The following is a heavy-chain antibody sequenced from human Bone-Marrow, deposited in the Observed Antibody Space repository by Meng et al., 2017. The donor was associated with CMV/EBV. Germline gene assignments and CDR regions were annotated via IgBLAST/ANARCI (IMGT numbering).Heavy chain of an antibody. CDR2: IFSNDEK. V-gene: IGHV2-26*01. CDR1: GFSLSNARMG. J-gene: IGHJ6*02. D-gene: IGHD1-1*01. CDR3: ARMLNEFRGDYYGMDV. Sequence: SGPTLVKPTETLTLTCTVSGFSLSNARMGVSWIRQPPGKALEWLAHIFSNDEKSYSTSLKSRLTISKDTSKSQVVLTMTNMDPVDTATYYCARMLNEFRGDYYGMDVWGQGTTVTVSS.